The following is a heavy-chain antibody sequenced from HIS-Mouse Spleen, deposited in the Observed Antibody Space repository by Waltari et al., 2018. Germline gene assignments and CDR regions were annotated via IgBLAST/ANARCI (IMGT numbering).Heavy chain of an antibody. CDR3: ARALEYSSSWYDWYFDL. CDR2: IYHSGST. CDR1: GYSMRRGYY. D-gene: IGHD6-13*01. V-gene: IGHV4-38-2*02. Sequence: QVQLQESGPGLVKPSETLSLTCPVSGYSMRRGYYRVWVRQPPGKGLEWIGSIYHSGSTYYNPSLKSRVTISVDTSKYQFSLKLSSVTAADTAVYYCARALEYSSSWYDWYFDLWGRGTLVTVSS. J-gene: IGHJ2*01.